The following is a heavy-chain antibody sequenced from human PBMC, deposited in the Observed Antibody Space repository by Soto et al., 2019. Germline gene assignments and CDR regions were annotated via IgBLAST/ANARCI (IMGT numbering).Heavy chain of an antibody. J-gene: IGHJ4*02. D-gene: IGHD1-1*01. CDR3: ARDRNAAGSDY. V-gene: IGHV3-11*01. CDR1: GFTFSDFY. Sequence: QVQLVESGGGLVKPGGSLRLSCAASGFTFSDFYMSWIRQAPGKGLEWISYISSGSTNIFYADSVKGRFTVSRNNAKNSVYLQMDSLRAEDTGVNYCARDRNAAGSDYWGQGTLVTVSS. CDR2: ISSGSTNI.